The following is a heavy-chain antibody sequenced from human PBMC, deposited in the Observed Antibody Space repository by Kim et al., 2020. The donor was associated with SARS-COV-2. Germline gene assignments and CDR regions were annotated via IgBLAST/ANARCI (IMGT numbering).Heavy chain of an antibody. Sequence: TYNPSLKSRVTISVDTSKNQFSLKLSSVTAADTAVYYCAGAIDYGDEFDPWGQGTLVTVSS. CDR3: AGAIDYGDEFDP. D-gene: IGHD4-17*01. J-gene: IGHJ5*02. V-gene: IGHV4-34*01.